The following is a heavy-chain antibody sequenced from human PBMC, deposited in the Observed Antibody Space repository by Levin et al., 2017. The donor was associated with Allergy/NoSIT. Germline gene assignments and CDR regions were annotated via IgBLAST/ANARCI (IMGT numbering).Heavy chain of an antibody. CDR1: GFTFSNYN. V-gene: IGHV3-48*02. Sequence: GASVKVSCAASGFTFSNYNMNWVRQAPGKGLEWLSYISSNTRTVYHASSLKGRFTVSRDNAKNSLYLQVNSLRDDDTAVYYCVREGGWWPPYYFDFWGQGAPVTVSS. CDR3: VREGGWWPPYYFDF. D-gene: IGHD2-15*01. CDR2: ISSNTRTV. J-gene: IGHJ4*02.